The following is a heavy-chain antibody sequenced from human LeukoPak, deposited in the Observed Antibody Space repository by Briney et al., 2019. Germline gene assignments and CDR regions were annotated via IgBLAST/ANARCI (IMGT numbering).Heavy chain of an antibody. Sequence: ASVKVSCKASGYPFTDYYMHWVRQAPGQGLEWMGRINPNSGGTNYAQKFQGRVTMTRDTSISTAYMELSSLRSDDTAVYYCARVPVATSPFYYWGQGTLVTVSS. J-gene: IGHJ4*02. D-gene: IGHD5-12*01. V-gene: IGHV1-2*06. CDR2: INPNSGGT. CDR3: ARVPVATSPFYY. CDR1: GYPFTDYY.